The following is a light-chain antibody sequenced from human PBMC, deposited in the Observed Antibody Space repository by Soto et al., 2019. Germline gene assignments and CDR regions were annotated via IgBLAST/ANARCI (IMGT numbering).Light chain of an antibody. CDR2: DAS. J-gene: IGKJ1*01. CDR3: KQYLDWPRT. Sequence: EIVLTQSPGTLSLSPGERATLSCRASQSVSSYLAWYQQKPGQAHRLLIYDASTRATGVPDRFSGSGSGTVFTLTIRSLQSDDFAVYYCKQYLDWPRTFGQGTKVDIK. V-gene: IGKV3-15*01. CDR1: QSVSSY.